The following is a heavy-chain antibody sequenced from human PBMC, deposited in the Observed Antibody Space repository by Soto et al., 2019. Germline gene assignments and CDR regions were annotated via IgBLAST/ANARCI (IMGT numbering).Heavy chain of an antibody. J-gene: IGHJ6*02. CDR1: GGSISSGGYY. CDR3: ARDSGAVRGMDV. Sequence: QVQLQESGPGLVKPSQTLSLTCTVSGGSISSGGYYWTWIRQHPGKGLEWLGYIYYSGSTYYNNPSLRSRXXIXVXTSKNQFSLKLSSVTAADTAVYYCARDSGAVRGMDVWGQGTTVTVSS. CDR2: IYYSGST. V-gene: IGHV4-31*03. D-gene: IGHD3-10*01.